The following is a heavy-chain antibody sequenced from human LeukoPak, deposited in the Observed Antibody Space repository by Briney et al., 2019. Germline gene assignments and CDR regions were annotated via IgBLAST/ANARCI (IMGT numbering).Heavy chain of an antibody. CDR2: IYYIGST. D-gene: IGHD1-1*01. Sequence: SESLSPTCTVSGGSISSCYWSWVRQPPGRGLGWNGYIYYIGSTNDNPSRKSRVTISVDTSKKQFTPKPSSVTAADRAAYYCARGAGMAYNWGYWGQGTLVTVSS. V-gene: IGHV4-59*01. J-gene: IGHJ4*02. CDR3: ARGAGMAYNWGY. CDR1: GGSISSCY.